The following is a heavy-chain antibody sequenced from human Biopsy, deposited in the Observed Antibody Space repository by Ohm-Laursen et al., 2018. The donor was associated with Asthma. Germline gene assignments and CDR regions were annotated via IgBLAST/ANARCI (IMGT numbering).Heavy chain of an antibody. CDR2: ISVYNGNT. J-gene: IGHJ6*02. CDR3: ARAVDYSHYYGIDV. CDR1: GYTFNSAG. Sequence: GASVKVSCKTSGYTFNSAGITWVRQALGQGLEWMGWISVYNGNTKVAQKLQGRVTMITDTSTSTAYMELRSLRSDDTAVYFCARAVDYSHYYGIDVWGQGTTVTVS. V-gene: IGHV1-18*01. D-gene: IGHD3-10*01.